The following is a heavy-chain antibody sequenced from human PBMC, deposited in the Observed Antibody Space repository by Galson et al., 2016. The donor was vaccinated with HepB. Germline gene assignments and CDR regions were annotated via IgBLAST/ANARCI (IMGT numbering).Heavy chain of an antibody. J-gene: IGHJ5*02. V-gene: IGHV2-70*11. Sequence: PALVKPTQALTLTCTFSGFSLNTRGMCVSWIRQPPGKALEWLARIDWDDDTYYSTSLKTRLTISTDTSKTQVVLTMTNMDPVDTATYYCARCTTLVREGWYYWFDPWGQGTQVTVSS. D-gene: IGHD1-1*01. CDR3: ARCTTLVREGWYYWFDP. CDR2: IDWDDDT. CDR1: GFSLNTRGMC.